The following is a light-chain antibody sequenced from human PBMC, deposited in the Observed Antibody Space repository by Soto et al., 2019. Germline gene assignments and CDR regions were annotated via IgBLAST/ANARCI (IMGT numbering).Light chain of an antibody. CDR2: DDN. V-gene: IGLV2-14*03. Sequence: QSALTQPASVSGSPGQSITISCTGTSSDIGAYNFVSWYQQHPGKAPKLMLYDDNIRPSGVSNRFSCSKSGNTASLTISGLHAEDEADYYGTSWTTSTTMIFGGGTKLTVL. CDR3: TSWTTSTTMI. J-gene: IGLJ2*01. CDR1: SSDIGAYNF.